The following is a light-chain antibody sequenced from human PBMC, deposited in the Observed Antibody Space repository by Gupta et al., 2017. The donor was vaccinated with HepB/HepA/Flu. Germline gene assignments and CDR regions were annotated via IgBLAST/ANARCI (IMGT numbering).Light chain of an antibody. V-gene: IGKV1-5*03. CDR2: KTS. Sequence: MTQSPSTLSASVGDRVTITCRASQTISSWLAWYQQKPGKAPKLLIYKTSNLESGVPSRFSGSGSGTEFTLTISSLQPDDFATYYCQKYDSYSGCTFGQGTKLEIK. CDR3: QKYDSYSGCT. J-gene: IGKJ2*02. CDR1: QTISSW.